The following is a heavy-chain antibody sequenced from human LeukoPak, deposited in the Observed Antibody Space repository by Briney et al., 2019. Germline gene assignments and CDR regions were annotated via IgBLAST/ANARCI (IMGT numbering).Heavy chain of an antibody. J-gene: IGHJ4*02. V-gene: IGHV4-59*01. D-gene: IGHD5-18*01. CDR2: IYYSGST. CDR1: GGSISSYY. CDR3: ARVSVVRYSYVVDY. Sequence: SETLSLTCTVSGGSISSYYWSWIRQPPGKGLEWIGYIYYSGSTNYNPSLKSRVTISVDTSKNQFSLRLSSVTAADTAVYYCARVSVVRYSYVVDYWGQGTLVTVSS.